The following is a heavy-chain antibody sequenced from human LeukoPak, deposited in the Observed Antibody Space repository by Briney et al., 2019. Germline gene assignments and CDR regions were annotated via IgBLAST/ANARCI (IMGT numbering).Heavy chain of an antibody. D-gene: IGHD1-26*01. CDR1: GYSFTTYW. Sequence: GKSLKISCKGSGYSFTTYWIAWVRQMPGKGLQSMGIIYPGDSDTRYTPSFQGQVTISADKSTSTAYLQWSSLKASDTAIYYCGRHGKVGATQSWIDYWGQGTLVTVSS. CDR3: GRHGKVGATQSWIDY. V-gene: IGHV5-51*01. J-gene: IGHJ4*02. CDR2: IYPGDSDT.